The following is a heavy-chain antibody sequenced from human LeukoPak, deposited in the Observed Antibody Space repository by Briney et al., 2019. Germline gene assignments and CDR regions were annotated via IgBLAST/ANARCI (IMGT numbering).Heavy chain of an antibody. D-gene: IGHD7-27*01. V-gene: IGHV3-33*06. CDR3: AKDQGNWAYFDY. J-gene: IGHJ4*02. Sequence: GRSLRLSCAASGFTFSSYGMHWVRQAPGKGLEWVAVIWYDGSNKYYADSVKGRFTISRDNSKNTLYLQMNSLRAEDTAVYYCAKDQGNWAYFDYWGQGTLVTVSS. CDR2: IWYDGSNK. CDR1: GFTFSSYG.